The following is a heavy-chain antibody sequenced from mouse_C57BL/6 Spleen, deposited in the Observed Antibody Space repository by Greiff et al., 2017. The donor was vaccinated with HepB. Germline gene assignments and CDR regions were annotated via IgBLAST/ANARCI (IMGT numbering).Heavy chain of an antibody. CDR2: IRNKANGYTT. V-gene: IGHV7-3*01. CDR1: GFTFTDYY. Sequence: EVKVEESGGGLVQPGGSLSLSCAASGFTFTDYYMSWVRQPPGKALEWLGFIRNKANGYTTEYSASVKGRFTISRDNSKSILYLQMNALRAEDSATYYCARYRGLLSIFDYWGQGTTLTVSS. J-gene: IGHJ2*01. D-gene: IGHD2-10*01. CDR3: ARYRGLLSIFDY.